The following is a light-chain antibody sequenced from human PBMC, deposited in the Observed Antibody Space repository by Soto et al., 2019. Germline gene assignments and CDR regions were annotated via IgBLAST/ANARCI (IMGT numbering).Light chain of an antibody. V-gene: IGKV3-15*01. CDR1: QSISDT. J-gene: IGKJ5*01. CDR2: GAS. CDR3: HHYSYWPIT. Sequence: EIVMTQSPVTLSVSPGGGATLSCRASQSISDTLAWYQQKPGQAPRLLIYGASTRATGLPARFSGSGSGTEFTLTISSLQSEDFAVYYCHHYSYWPITFGQGTRLEIK.